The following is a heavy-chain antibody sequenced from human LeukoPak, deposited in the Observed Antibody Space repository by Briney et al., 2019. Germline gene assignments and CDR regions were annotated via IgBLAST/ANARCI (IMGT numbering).Heavy chain of an antibody. J-gene: IGHJ4*02. CDR1: GGSISSGGYY. Sequence: SQTLSLTCAVSGGSISSGGYYWSWIRQPPGKGLEWIGYIYHSGSTYYNPSLKSRVTISVDRSKNQFSLKLSSVTAADTAVYYCARFDSSGYYFDYWGQGTLVTVSS. D-gene: IGHD3-22*01. CDR3: ARFDSSGYYFDY. CDR2: IYHSGST. V-gene: IGHV4-30-2*01.